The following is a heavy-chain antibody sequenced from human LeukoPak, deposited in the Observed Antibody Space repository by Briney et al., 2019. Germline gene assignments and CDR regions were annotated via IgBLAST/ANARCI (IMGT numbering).Heavy chain of an antibody. Sequence: SETLSLTCAVYGGSFSGYYWSWIPQPPGKGLEWIGYIYYSGSTKYNPSLKSRVTISVDTSKNQFSLRLSSVTAADTAVYYCARDWGVSARPGYMDVWGKGTTVTVSS. CDR3: ARDWGVSARPGYMDV. V-gene: IGHV4-59*01. J-gene: IGHJ6*03. D-gene: IGHD6-6*01. CDR2: IYYSGST. CDR1: GGSFSGYY.